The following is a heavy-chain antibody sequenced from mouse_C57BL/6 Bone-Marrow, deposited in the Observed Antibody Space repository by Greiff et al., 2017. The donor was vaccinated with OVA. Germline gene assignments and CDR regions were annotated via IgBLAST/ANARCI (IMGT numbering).Heavy chain of an antibody. CDR1: GFTFSSYG. CDR2: ISSGGSYT. D-gene: IGHD1-1*01. CDR3: ASPYYYGSSPWFAY. J-gene: IGHJ3*01. Sequence: EVQLVESGGDLVKPGGSLKLSCAASGFTFSSYGMSWVRQTPDKRLEWVATISSGGSYTYYPDSVKGRFTISRDNAKNTLYLQMSSLKSEDTAMYYCASPYYYGSSPWFAYWGQGTLVTVSA. V-gene: IGHV5-6*01.